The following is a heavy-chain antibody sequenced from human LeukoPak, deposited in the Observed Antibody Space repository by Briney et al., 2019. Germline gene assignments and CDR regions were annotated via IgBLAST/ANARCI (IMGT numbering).Heavy chain of an antibody. CDR2: INHSGST. V-gene: IGHV4-34*01. CDR3: ARAGCSGGSCYLGLGPNWFDP. CDR1: GGSFGGYY. D-gene: IGHD2-15*01. J-gene: IGHJ5*02. Sequence: SETLSLPCAVYGGSFGGYYWSWIRQPPGKGLEWIGEINHSGSTNYNPSLKSRVTISVDTSKNQFSLKLSSVTAADTAVYYCARAGCSGGSCYLGLGPNWFDPWGQGTLVTVSS.